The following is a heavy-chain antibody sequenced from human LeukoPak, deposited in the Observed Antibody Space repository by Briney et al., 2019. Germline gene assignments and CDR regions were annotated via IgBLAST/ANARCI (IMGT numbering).Heavy chain of an antibody. CDR2: IIPIFGTA. CDR1: GGTFSSYA. Sequence: SVKVSCKASGGTFSSYAISWVRQAPGQGLEWMGGIIPIFGTANYAQKFQGRVTITTDESTSTAYMELSSLGSEDTAAYYCARANEDYYDSSGYSSWFDPWGQGTLVTVSS. CDR3: ARANEDYYDSSGYSSWFDP. J-gene: IGHJ5*02. D-gene: IGHD3-22*01. V-gene: IGHV1-69*05.